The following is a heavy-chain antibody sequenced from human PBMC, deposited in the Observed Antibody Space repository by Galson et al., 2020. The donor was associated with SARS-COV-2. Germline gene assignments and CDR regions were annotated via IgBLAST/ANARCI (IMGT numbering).Heavy chain of an antibody. CDR1: GGSISTDDYY. J-gene: IGHJ6*02. Sequence: SETLSLTCTVSGGSISTDDYYWGCIRQPPGKGLEWIGSIFNTGSTYYKSSLKSRVTISLEKSQNQFSLKMNSVTAADTAVYYCARDATTIAAPNGLDVWGQGATVIVSS. CDR3: ARDATTIAAPNGLDV. CDR2: IFNTGST. V-gene: IGHV4-39*07. D-gene: IGHD6-6*01.